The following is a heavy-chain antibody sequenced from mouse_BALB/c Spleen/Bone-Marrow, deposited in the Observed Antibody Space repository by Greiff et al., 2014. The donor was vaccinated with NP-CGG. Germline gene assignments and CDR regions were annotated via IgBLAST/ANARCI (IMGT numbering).Heavy chain of an antibody. J-gene: IGHJ2*01. V-gene: IGHV1S130*01. CDR3: ARSGFDY. Sequence: LQESGSVLVRPGASVKLSCKASGYTSTSSWMHWAKQRPGQGLEWIGEIHPNSGNTNYNEKFKGKATLTVDTSSSTAYVDLSSLTSEDSAVYYCARSGFDYWGQGTTLTVSS. CDR1: GYTSTSSW. D-gene: IGHD4-1*01. CDR2: IHPNSGNT.